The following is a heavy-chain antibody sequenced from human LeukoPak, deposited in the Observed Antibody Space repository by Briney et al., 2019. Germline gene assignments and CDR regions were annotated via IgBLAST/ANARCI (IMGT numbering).Heavy chain of an antibody. CDR2: FYYTGST. Sequence: SETLSLTCTVSGASTSSHYWSWIRQTPGEGLEWIGFFYYTGSTNYNPSLKSRVTISVDTSKNQFSLKLSSVTAADTAVYYCARGDGYNSGGEYNLDYWGQGTLVTVSS. CDR1: GASTSSHY. J-gene: IGHJ4*02. D-gene: IGHD5-24*01. V-gene: IGHV4-59*11. CDR3: ARGDGYNSGGEYNLDY.